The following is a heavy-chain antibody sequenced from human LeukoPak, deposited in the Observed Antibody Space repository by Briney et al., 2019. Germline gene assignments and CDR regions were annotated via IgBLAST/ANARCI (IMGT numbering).Heavy chain of an antibody. CDR2: INAGNGNT. D-gene: IGHD3-3*01. J-gene: IGHJ5*02. CDR3: ARDFNDFWSGYDNWFDP. Sequence: ASVTVSCKASGYTFTSYAMHWVRQAPGQRLEWMGWINAGNGNTKYSQEFQGRVTITRDTSASTAYMELSSLRSEDMAVYYCARDFNDFWSGYDNWFDPWGQGTLVTVSS. V-gene: IGHV1-3*03. CDR1: GYTFTSYA.